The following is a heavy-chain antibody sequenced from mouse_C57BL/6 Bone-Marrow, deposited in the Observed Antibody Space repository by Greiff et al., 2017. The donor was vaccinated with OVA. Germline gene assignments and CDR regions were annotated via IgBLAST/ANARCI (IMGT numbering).Heavy chain of an antibody. Sequence: VQLVESGAELVRPGASVTLSCKASGYTFTDYEMHWVKQTPVHGLEWIGAIDPETGGTAYNQKFKGKAILTADKSSSTAYMELRSLTSEDSAVYYCTDYYGLDYWGQGTTLTVSS. CDR3: TDYYGLDY. CDR2: IDPETGGT. D-gene: IGHD1-1*01. V-gene: IGHV1-15*01. CDR1: GYTFTDYE. J-gene: IGHJ2*01.